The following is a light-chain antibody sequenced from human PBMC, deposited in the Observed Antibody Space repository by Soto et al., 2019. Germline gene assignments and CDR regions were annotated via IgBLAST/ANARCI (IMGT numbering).Light chain of an antibody. CDR2: DAS. CDR3: QQYGSSGK. Sequence: EIVLTQSPATLSLSPGERATLSCRSSQSVSSYLAWYQQKPGPAPRLLIHDASNMATGIPSRFSGSGSGTDFNSTISRLKPEDYGVYYCQQYGSSGKVGQGTKVEIK. J-gene: IGKJ1*01. CDR1: QSVSSY. V-gene: IGKV3-11*01.